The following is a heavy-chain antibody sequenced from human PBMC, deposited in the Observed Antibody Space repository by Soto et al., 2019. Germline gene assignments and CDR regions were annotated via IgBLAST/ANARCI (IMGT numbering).Heavy chain of an antibody. CDR1: GGTFSSYA. CDR3: AREGIAAAGYKYFQH. CDR2: IIPIFGTA. J-gene: IGHJ1*01. D-gene: IGHD6-13*01. Sequence: SVKVSCKASGGTFSSYAISWVRQAPGQGLEWMGGIIPIFGTANYAQKFQGRVTITADESTSTAYMELSSLRSEDTAVYYCAREGIAAAGYKYFQHWGQGTLVTVSS. V-gene: IGHV1-69*13.